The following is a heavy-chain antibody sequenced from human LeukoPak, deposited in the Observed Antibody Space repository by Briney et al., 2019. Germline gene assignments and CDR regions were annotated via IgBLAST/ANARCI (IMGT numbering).Heavy chain of an antibody. D-gene: IGHD2-2*02. J-gene: IGHJ3*02. CDR3: ARECSSTSCYSAFDI. V-gene: IGHV3-53*01. CDR1: GFTVSSNY. Sequence: GGSLRLSCAASGFTVSSNYMSWVRQAPGKGLEWVSVIYSGGSTYYADSVKGRFTISRDNSKNTLYLQMNSLRAEDTAVYYCARECSSTSCYSAFDIWGQGTMVTVSP. CDR2: IYSGGST.